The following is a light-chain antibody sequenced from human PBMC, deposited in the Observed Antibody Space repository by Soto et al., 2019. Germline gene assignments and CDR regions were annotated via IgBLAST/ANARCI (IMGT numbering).Light chain of an antibody. CDR2: SAS. J-gene: IGKJ2*01. CDR1: RSIATY. Sequence: DIQMTQSPSSLSALVGDRVTIPCRASRSIATYLHWYQQKPGKAPKVLIYSASTLQPGVPSRFSGTGSGTDFTLNISSLQPEDSATYYCQQSFSPPFTFGQGTKLEIK. CDR3: QQSFSPPFT. V-gene: IGKV1-39*01.